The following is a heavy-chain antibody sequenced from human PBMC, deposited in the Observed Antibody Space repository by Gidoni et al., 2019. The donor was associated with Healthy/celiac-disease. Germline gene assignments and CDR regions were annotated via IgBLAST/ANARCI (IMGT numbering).Heavy chain of an antibody. Sequence: QVQLQQWGAGLLKPSETLSLTCAVYGGSFSGYYWSWIRQPPGKGLEWIGEINHSGSTNYNPSLKSRVTISVDTSKNQFSLKLSSVTAADTAVYYCARVEGDSSSPDYYYYGMDVWGQGTTVTVSS. V-gene: IGHV4-34*01. CDR1: GGSFSGYY. D-gene: IGHD6-13*01. CDR3: ARVEGDSSSPDYYYYGMDV. CDR2: INHSGST. J-gene: IGHJ6*02.